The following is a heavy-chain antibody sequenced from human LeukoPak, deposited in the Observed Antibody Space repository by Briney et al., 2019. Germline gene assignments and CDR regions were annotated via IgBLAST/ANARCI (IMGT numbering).Heavy chain of an antibody. J-gene: IGHJ4*02. CDR3: ARADPIYCDFWSGPYYFDY. V-gene: IGHV3-30*04. D-gene: IGHD3-3*01. CDR1: GFTFSSYA. CDR2: ISYDGRNK. Sequence: PGRSLRLSCAASGFTFSSYALHWVRQAPGKGLEWVAVISYDGRNKYYADSVKGRFTISRDNSKNTLYLQMNSLRPEDTAVYYCARADPIYCDFWSGPYYFDYWGQGTLVTVSS.